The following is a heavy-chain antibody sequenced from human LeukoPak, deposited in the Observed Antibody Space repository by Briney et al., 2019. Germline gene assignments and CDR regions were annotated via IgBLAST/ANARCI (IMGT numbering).Heavy chain of an antibody. CDR3: AAVLYCGGDCYSAPLDP. Sequence: SVKVSCKASGFTFTSSAVQWVRQARGQRLEWIGWIVVGSGNTNYAQKFQERVTITRDMSTSTAYTELSSLRSEDTAVYYCAAVLYCGGDCYSAPLDPWGQGTLVTVSS. CDR2: IVVGSGNT. J-gene: IGHJ5*02. D-gene: IGHD2-21*02. CDR1: GFTFTSSA. V-gene: IGHV1-58*01.